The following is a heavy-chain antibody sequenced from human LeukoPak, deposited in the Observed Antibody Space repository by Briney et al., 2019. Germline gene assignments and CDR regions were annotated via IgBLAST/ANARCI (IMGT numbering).Heavy chain of an antibody. CDR2: IIPIFGTA. J-gene: IGHJ4*02. CDR3: ASGVGAYTAADY. D-gene: IGHD1-26*01. V-gene: IGHV1-69*05. CDR1: GGTFSSYA. Sequence: SVKVSCKASGGTFSSYAISWVRQAPGQGLEWMGGIIPIFGTANYAQKFQGRVTITTDESTSTAYMELSSLRSEDTAVYYCASGVGAYTAADYWGQGTLVTVSS.